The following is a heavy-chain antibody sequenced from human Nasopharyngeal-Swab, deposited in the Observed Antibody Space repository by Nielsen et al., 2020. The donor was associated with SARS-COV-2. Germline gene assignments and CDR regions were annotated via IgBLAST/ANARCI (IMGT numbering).Heavy chain of an antibody. J-gene: IGHJ6*03. D-gene: IGHD5-24*01. CDR2: IQQDGSEK. Sequence: GESLKISCAASGFTFSSYWMSWVRQAPGKGLEWVANIQQDGSEKYYVDSLKGRFTISRDNAKNSLYLQMNSLRAEDTAVYYCARDKGDGYNSDYYYMDVWGKGTTVTVSS. CDR3: ARDKGDGYNSDYYYMDV. CDR1: GFTFSSYW. V-gene: IGHV3-7*05.